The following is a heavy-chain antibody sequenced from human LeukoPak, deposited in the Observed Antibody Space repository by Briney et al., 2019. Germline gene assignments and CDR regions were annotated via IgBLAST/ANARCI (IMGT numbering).Heavy chain of an antibody. Sequence: QPGGSLILSCAASGFTFSSYSMNWVRQAPGKGLEWVSYISGSSSAIYYADSVKGRFTISRDNAKNSLYLQMNSLRAEDTAVYYCARKWLVRYYFDYWGQGTLVTVSS. V-gene: IGHV3-48*01. CDR3: ARKWLVRYYFDY. D-gene: IGHD6-19*01. CDR2: ISGSSSAI. CDR1: GFTFSSYS. J-gene: IGHJ4*02.